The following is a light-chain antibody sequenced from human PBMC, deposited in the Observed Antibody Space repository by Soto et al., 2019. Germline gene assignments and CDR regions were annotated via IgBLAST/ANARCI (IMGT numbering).Light chain of an antibody. CDR2: NDA. J-gene: IGLJ7*01. CDR1: NIGRKT. CDR3: QVWDGTSNHVV. V-gene: IGLV3-21*04. Sequence: SYELTQPPSVSVAPGETASFAGGGNNIGRKTVHWYQQKPGQAPLLVIYNDADRPSGIPERFSGSNSGNTATLTINRVEAGDEAVYYCQVWDGTSNHVVFGGGTQLTVL.